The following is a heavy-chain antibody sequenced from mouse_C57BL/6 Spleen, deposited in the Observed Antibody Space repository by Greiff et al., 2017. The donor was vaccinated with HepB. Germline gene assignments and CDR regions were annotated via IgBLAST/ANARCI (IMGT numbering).Heavy chain of an antibody. CDR2: IYPGDGDT. Sequence: QVQLQQSGPELVKPGASVKISCKASGYAFSSSWMNWVKQRPGKGLEWIGRIYPGDGDTNYNGKFKGKATLTADKSSSTAYMQLSSLTSEDSAVYFCARSTVLRPYFDYWGQGTTLTVSS. D-gene: IGHD1-2*01. V-gene: IGHV1-82*01. CDR1: GYAFSSSW. J-gene: IGHJ2*01. CDR3: ARSTVLRPYFDY.